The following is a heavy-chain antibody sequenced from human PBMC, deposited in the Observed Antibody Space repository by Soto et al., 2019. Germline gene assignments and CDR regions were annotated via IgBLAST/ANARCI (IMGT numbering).Heavy chain of an antibody. D-gene: IGHD3-9*01. J-gene: IGHJ4*02. V-gene: IGHV1-46*03. CDR1: GYTFTSYY. Sequence: GASVKVSCKASGYTFTSYYMHWVRQAPGQGLEWMGIINPSGGSTSYAQKFQGRVTMTRDTSTSTVYMELSSLRSEDTAVYYCARDASWDDILTGYQDYWGQGTLVTVSS. CDR3: ARDASWDDILTGYQDY. CDR2: INPSGGST.